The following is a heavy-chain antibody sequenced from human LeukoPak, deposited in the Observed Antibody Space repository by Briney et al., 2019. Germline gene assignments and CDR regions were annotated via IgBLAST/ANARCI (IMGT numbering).Heavy chain of an antibody. CDR2: IIPIFGTA. V-gene: IGHV1-69*13. Sequence: ASVKVSCKASGGTFSSYAISWVRQAPGQGLEWMGGIIPIFGTANYAQKFQGRVTITADESTSTAYMELSSLRSEDTAVYYCVLAAAAGPYYDYWGQGTLVTVSS. CDR1: GGTFSSYA. D-gene: IGHD6-13*01. J-gene: IGHJ4*02. CDR3: VLAAAAGPYYDY.